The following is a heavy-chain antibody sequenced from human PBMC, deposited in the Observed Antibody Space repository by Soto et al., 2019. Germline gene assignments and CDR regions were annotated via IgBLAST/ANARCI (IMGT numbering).Heavy chain of an antibody. V-gene: IGHV1-8*01. CDR3: ARSQRARSADY. CDR1: GYTFTNYD. J-gene: IGHJ4*02. CDR2: MSPNSGHT. Sequence: ASVKVACKTSGYTFTNYDIIWLRQATGPGLEWMGWMSPNSGHTGYAQKFQGRVTMIRDTSINTAYLELSSLRSDDTAAYYCARSQRARSADYWGQGTLVTVSS.